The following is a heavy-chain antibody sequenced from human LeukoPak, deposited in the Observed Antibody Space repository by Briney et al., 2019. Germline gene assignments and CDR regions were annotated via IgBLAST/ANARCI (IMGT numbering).Heavy chain of an antibody. CDR2: ISGSGGST. V-gene: IGHV3-23*01. J-gene: IGHJ5*02. D-gene: IGHD3-10*01. Sequence: PGGSLRLSCAASGFTFSSYAMSWVRQAPGKGLEWVSAISGSGGSTYYADSVKGRFTISRDNSKNTLYLQMNSLRAEDTAVYYCAKVKDYYGSGSYYIGHWFDPWGQGTLVTVSS. CDR1: GFTFSSYA. CDR3: AKVKDYYGSGSYYIGHWFDP.